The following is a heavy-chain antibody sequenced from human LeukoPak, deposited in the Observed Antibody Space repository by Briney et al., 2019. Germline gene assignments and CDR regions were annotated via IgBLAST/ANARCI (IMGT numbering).Heavy chain of an antibody. J-gene: IGHJ6*02. D-gene: IGHD3-16*01. CDR1: GFTFRSYG. CDR3: ARIPGGYYYAMDV. CDR2: IWYDGSNK. Sequence: TGGSLRLSCAASGFTFRSYGMHWVRQAPGKGLEWVAVIWYDGSNKYYADSVKGRFTVSRDNSKNTLYLQMNSLRDEDTAVYYCARIPGGYYYAMDVWGQGTTVTVSS. V-gene: IGHV3-33*01.